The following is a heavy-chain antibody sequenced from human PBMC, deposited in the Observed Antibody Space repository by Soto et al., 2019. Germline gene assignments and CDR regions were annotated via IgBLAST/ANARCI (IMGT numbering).Heavy chain of an antibody. J-gene: IGHJ4*02. CDR3: AREVEGYDFWSGYYNDY. CDR2: IKQDGSEK. D-gene: IGHD3-3*01. Sequence: PGGSLRLSCAASGFTSSSYWMSWVRQAPGKGLEWVANIKQDGSEKYYVDSVKGRFTISRDNAKNSLYLQMNSLRAEDTAVYYCAREVEGYDFWSGYYNDYWGQGTLVTVSS. V-gene: IGHV3-7*01. CDR1: GFTSSSYW.